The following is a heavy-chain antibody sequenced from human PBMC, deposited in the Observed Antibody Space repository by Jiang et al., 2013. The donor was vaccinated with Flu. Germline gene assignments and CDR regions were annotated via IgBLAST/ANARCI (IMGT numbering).Heavy chain of an antibody. J-gene: IGHJ6*02. V-gene: IGHV4-59*13. D-gene: IGHD2-2*01. CDR3: ARDLDQFYGMDV. Sequence: GPGLVKPSETLSLTCTVPGGSISSYSWSWIRQPPGKELEWVGSIYYSGNTNYNPSLKSRVTISVDTSKNQLSLKVRSVTAADTAVYYCARDLDQFYGMDVWGQGTTVTVSS. CDR2: IYYSGNT. CDR1: GGSISSYS.